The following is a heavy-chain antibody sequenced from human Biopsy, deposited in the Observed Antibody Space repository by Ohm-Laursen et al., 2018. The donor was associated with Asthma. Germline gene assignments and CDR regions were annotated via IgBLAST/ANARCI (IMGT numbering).Heavy chain of an antibody. CDR1: GGSMSSSSYY. J-gene: IGHJ5*02. D-gene: IGHD3-22*01. CDR3: ARDLSFYDSSGYYRRWFDP. Sequence: SETLSLTCPVSGGSMSSSSYYWGWIRQPPGKGLEWMGSISYTGSAYHNPSLKSRVTISVDTSKNQFSLKLSSVTAADTAVYYCARDLSFYDSSGYYRRWFDPWGQGTLVTVSS. V-gene: IGHV4-39*07. CDR2: ISYTGSA.